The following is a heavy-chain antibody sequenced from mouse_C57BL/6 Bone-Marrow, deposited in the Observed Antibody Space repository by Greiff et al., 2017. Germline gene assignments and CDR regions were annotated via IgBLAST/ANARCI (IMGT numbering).Heavy chain of an antibody. CDR3: ASDPITTPLFDY. D-gene: IGHD1-1*01. J-gene: IGHJ2*01. Sequence: QVQLKQPGAELVKPGASVKMSCTASGYTFTSYWITWVKQRPGQGLEWIGDIYPGSGSTNYNEKFKGKATLTVDTSSSTAYMQLSSLTSEDSAVYYCASDPITTPLFDYWGQGTTLTVSS. CDR2: IYPGSGST. CDR1: GYTFTSYW. V-gene: IGHV1-55*01.